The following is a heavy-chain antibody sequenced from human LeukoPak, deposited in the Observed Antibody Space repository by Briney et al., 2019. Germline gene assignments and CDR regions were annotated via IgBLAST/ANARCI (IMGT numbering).Heavy chain of an antibody. CDR2: IYSGGST. CDR3: ARFGGAAAGTFDY. Sequence: GGSLRLSCAASGFTVSSNYMSWVRQAPGKGLEWVSVIYSGGSTYYADSVTGRFTISRDNSKNTLYLQMNSLRAEDTAVYYCARFGGAAAGTFDYWGQGTLVTVSS. CDR1: GFTVSSNY. D-gene: IGHD6-13*01. J-gene: IGHJ4*02. V-gene: IGHV3-66*01.